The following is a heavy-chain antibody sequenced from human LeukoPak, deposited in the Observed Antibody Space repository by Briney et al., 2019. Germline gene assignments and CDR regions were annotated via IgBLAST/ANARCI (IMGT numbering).Heavy chain of an antibody. CDR3: AKDDGGSYYIYYYYMDV. D-gene: IGHD1-26*01. CDR1: GFTFSGYG. CDR2: VRYDSSNK. Sequence: GGSLRLSCAASGFTFSGYGMHWVRQAPGKGLEWVAFVRYDSSNKYYADSVKGRFTISRDNSKNTLYLQMNSLRAEDTAVYYCAKDDGGSYYIYYYYMDVWGKGTTVTISS. V-gene: IGHV3-30*02. J-gene: IGHJ6*03.